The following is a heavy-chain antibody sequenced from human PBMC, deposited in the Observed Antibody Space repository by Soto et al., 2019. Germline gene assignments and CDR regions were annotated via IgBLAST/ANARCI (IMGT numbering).Heavy chain of an antibody. Sequence: ASVKVSCKASGGTFSSYAISWGRQAPGQRVEWMGGIIPIFGTANYAQKFQGRVTITADESTSTAYMELSSLRSEDTAVYYCARARSNSLTYYYDSSGYSLDYWGQGTLVTVSS. CDR1: GGTFSSYA. CDR3: ARARSNSLTYYYDSSGYSLDY. J-gene: IGHJ4*02. CDR2: IIPIFGTA. D-gene: IGHD3-22*01. V-gene: IGHV1-69*13.